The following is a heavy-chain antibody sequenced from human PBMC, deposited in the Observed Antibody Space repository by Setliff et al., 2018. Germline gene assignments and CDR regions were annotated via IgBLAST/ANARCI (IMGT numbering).Heavy chain of an antibody. Sequence: PSETLSLTCTVSGDSISRSTYYWGWIRQSPGKGLDWIGTVDHSGNTFYNPSLKSRVTISVDTSKNQLSLKVNSVTAADTAVYFCARVLVLGYNWFDPWGQGTLVTVSS. J-gene: IGHJ5*02. CDR2: VDHSGNT. V-gene: IGHV4-39*01. CDR1: GDSISRSTYY. CDR3: ARVLVLGYNWFDP. D-gene: IGHD3-10*01.